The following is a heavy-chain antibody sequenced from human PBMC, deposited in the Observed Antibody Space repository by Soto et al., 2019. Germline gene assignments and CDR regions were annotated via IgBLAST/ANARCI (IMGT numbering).Heavy chain of an antibody. Sequence: GGSLRLSCAASGFTFSSYGMHWVRQAPGKGLEWVAVIWYDGSNKYYADSVKGRFTISRDNSKNTLYLQMNSLRAEDTAVYYCARDAGIPSIDYWGQGTLVTVSS. J-gene: IGHJ4*02. V-gene: IGHV3-33*01. D-gene: IGHD6-6*01. CDR1: GFTFSSYG. CDR2: IWYDGSNK. CDR3: ARDAGIPSIDY.